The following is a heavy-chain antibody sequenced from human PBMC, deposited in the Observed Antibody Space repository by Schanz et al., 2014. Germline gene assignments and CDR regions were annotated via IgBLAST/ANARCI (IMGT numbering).Heavy chain of an antibody. CDR3: ARGRTFDY. J-gene: IGHJ4*02. Sequence: QVHLVQSGAEVKKPGSSVKVSCKASGGTFSSDTFSWVRQAPGQGLEWMGRIVPIAGITNYAQRFQGRVTMTRDTSTSTVYMELSSLRSEDTAVYYCARGRTFDYWGQGTLVTVSS. CDR2: IVPIAGIT. V-gene: IGHV1-69*02. CDR1: GGTFSSDT.